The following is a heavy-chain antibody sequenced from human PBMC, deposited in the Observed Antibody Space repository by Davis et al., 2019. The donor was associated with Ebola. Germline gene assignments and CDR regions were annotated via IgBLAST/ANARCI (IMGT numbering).Heavy chain of an antibody. V-gene: IGHV3-49*04. J-gene: IGHJ4*02. CDR2: IRSKSYGGTT. CDR3: TRRHRLDQ. CDR1: GFTFSSYA. Sequence: GESLKISCAASGFTFSSYAMSWVRQAPGKGLEWIGLIRSKSYGGTTEYAASVKDRFTTSRDDSKSIAYLQMNSLTTEDTAVYFCTRRHRLDQWGQGTLVTVSS.